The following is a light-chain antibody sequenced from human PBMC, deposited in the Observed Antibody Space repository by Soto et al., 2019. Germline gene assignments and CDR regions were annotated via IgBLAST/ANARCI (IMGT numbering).Light chain of an antibody. CDR3: TSHTGGSTYV. V-gene: IGLV2-14*01. CDR2: EVN. Sequence: QSVLTQPASVSGSPGQSITISCTGTTSDLGSYNYVSWYQHHPGKAPKLMIYEVNNRPSGISNRFSGSKSGNTASLTISGLQAEDEAEYYCTSHTGGSTYVFGTGTKPPS. CDR1: TSDLGSYNY. J-gene: IGLJ1*01.